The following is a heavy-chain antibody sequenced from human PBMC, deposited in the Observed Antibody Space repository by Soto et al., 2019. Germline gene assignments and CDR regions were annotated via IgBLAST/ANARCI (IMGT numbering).Heavy chain of an antibody. V-gene: IGHV4-34*01. CDR1: GGTFSGYF. D-gene: IGHD3-10*01. CDR2: IEHNGNN. CDR3: ARDFRYFPY. Sequence: PSEPLSLTGAVYGGTFSGYFWSWVRQPPGKGLEWIGEIEHNGNNNINPSLKSRVTMSVDTSKNQISLTLTSVTAADTAVYYCARDFRYFPYWGQGTLVTVSS. J-gene: IGHJ4*02.